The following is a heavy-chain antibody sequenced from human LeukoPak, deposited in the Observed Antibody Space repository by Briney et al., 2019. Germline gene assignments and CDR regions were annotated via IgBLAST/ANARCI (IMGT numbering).Heavy chain of an antibody. J-gene: IGHJ5*02. V-gene: IGHV4-34*01. CDR2: INHSGST. Sequence: SETLSLTCAVYGGSFSGYYWRWIRQPPGKGLEWIGEINHSGSTNYNPSLKSRVTISVDTSKNQFSLKLSSVTAADTAVYYCASASSGWYWFDLWAQGTLVTVSS. CDR3: ASASSGWYWFDL. D-gene: IGHD6-19*01. CDR1: GGSFSGYY.